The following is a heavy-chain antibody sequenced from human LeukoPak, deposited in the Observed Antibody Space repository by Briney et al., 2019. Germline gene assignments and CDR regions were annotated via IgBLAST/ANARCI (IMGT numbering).Heavy chain of an antibody. V-gene: IGHV3-23*01. CDR1: GFTFSSYG. CDR3: ARERDTTAMVTHYYYYGMDV. Sequence: GGSLRLSCAASGFTFSSYGMSWVRQAPGKGLEWVSAIDGRDGSTYYADSVKGRFTISRDNSKNTLYVQMNSLRAEDTAVYYCARERDTTAMVTHYYYYGMDVWGQGTTVTVSS. D-gene: IGHD5-18*01. CDR2: IDGRDGST. J-gene: IGHJ6*01.